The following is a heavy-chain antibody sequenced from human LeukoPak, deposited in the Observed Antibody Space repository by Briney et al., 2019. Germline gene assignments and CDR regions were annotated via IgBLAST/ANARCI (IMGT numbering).Heavy chain of an antibody. V-gene: IGHV3-9*01. CDR1: GFTFDDYA. Sequence: GGSLRLSCAASGFTFDDYAMHWVRQAPGKGLEWVSGISWNSGSIGYADSVKGRFTISRDNAKNSLYLQINSLRAEDTALYYCAKDLRAGMAAFDIWGQGTMVTVSS. D-gene: IGHD5-24*01. J-gene: IGHJ3*02. CDR3: AKDLRAGMAAFDI. CDR2: ISWNSGSI.